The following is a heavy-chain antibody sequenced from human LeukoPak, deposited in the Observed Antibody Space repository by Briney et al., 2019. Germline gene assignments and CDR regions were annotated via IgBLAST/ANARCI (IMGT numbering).Heavy chain of an antibody. J-gene: IGHJ6*03. CDR3: AKGDSNSRSGTYYMHV. V-gene: IGHV3-23*01. CDR2: IGGSGDTT. D-gene: IGHD6-6*01. Sequence: GGSLRLSCAASGFSVSSYAMSWVRQAPGKGLQWVSTIGGSGDTTYYADSVKGRFTISRDNSKITLDLQMNSLRADDTAVYYCAKGDSNSRSGTYYMHVWGKGTTVTVSS. CDR1: GFSVSSYA.